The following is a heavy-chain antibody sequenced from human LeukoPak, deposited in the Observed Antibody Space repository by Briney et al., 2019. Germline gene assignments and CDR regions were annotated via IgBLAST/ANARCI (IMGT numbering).Heavy chain of an antibody. Sequence: GGSLRLSCAASGFTFSSYSMNWVRQAPGKGLEWVSSISSSSSYIYYADSVKGRFTISRDNAKNSLYLQMNSLRAEDTAVYYCARDTNYYGSGSSQMEDYYYYYGMDVWGQGTTVTVSS. J-gene: IGHJ6*02. D-gene: IGHD3-10*01. CDR3: ARDTNYYGSGSSQMEDYYYYYGMDV. CDR1: GFTFSSYS. V-gene: IGHV3-21*01. CDR2: ISSSSSYI.